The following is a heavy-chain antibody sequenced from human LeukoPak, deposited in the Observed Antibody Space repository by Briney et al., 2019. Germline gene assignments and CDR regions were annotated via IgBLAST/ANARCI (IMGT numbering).Heavy chain of an antibody. CDR3: ARRYGDYDWFDP. V-gene: IGHV3-21*01. D-gene: IGHD4-17*01. J-gene: IGHJ5*02. CDR2: ISSSSSYI. CDR1: GFTFSSYS. Sequence: GGSLRLSCAASGFTFSSYSMNWVRQAPGKGLEWVSSISSSSSYIYYADSLKGRFTISRDNAKNSLYLQMNSLRAEDTAVYYCARRYGDYDWFDPWGQGTLVTVSS.